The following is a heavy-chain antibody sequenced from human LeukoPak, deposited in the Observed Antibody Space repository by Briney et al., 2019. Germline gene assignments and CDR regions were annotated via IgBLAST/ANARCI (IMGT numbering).Heavy chain of an antibody. CDR1: GGSISSGDYY. V-gene: IGHV4-31*03. J-gene: IGHJ6*02. CDR2: IYYSGST. CDR3: ARVGAAHLRMDV. Sequence: PSQTLSLTCTVSGGSISSGDYYWSWVRQHPGKGLEWIGYIYYSGSTYYNPSLKSRVTISVDTSKNQFSLKLTSVTAADTAVYYCARVGAAHLRMDVWGQGTTVTVSS. D-gene: IGHD3-16*01.